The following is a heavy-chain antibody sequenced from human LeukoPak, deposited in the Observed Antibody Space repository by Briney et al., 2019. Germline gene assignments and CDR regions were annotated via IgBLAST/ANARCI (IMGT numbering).Heavy chain of an antibody. D-gene: IGHD6-19*01. CDR1: GFTFSSYA. Sequence: GGSLRLSCAASGFTFSSYAMSWVRQAPGKGLEWVSAISGSGGSTYYADSVKGRFTISRDNSKNTLYLQMNSLRAEDTAVYYCARLDSSGWYRSYYFDYWGQGTLVTVSS. J-gene: IGHJ4*02. CDR3: ARLDSSGWYRSYYFDY. CDR2: ISGSGGST. V-gene: IGHV3-23*01.